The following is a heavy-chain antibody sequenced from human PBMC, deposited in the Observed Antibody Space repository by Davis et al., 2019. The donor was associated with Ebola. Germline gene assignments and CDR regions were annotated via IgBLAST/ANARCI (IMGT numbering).Heavy chain of an antibody. CDR1: GGSISSYY. V-gene: IGHV4-59*08. CDR2: IYYSGST. D-gene: IGHD4-11*01. Sequence: GSLRLSCTVSGGSISSYYWSWIRQPPGKGLEWIGYIYYSGSTNYNPSLKSRVTISVDTSKNQFSLKLSSVTAADTAVYYCARHGRRTTEIYYYYYGMDVWGQGTTVTVSS. CDR3: ARHGRRTTEIYYYYYGMDV. J-gene: IGHJ6*02.